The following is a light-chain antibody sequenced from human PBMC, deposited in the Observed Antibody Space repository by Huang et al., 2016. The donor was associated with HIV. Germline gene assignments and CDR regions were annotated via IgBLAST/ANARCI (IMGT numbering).Light chain of an antibody. CDR2: LGS. CDR1: QSLLQNYEYNY. Sequence: EIVMTQSPLSLTVTPGEPASISCKSSQSLLQNYEYNYLGWYLQKPGQSPQLLIYLGSNRASGVPDRFSGSGSGTDFTLRISRVEADDSGVYYCMQALQTLTFGGGTKLEIK. J-gene: IGKJ4*01. V-gene: IGKV2-28*01. CDR3: MQALQTLT.